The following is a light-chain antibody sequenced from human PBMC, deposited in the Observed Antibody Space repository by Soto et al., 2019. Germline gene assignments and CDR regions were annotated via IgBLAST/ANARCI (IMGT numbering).Light chain of an antibody. V-gene: IGKV3-11*01. Sequence: EIVLTQSPATLSLSPGDRATLSCRASQSVNNYLTWYQQKPGQAPRLLIYDASNRATGIPARFSGGGSGTDFTLTISSLEPVDFAVYYCQQRSNWLLTFGGGTKVEIK. CDR3: QQRSNWLLT. J-gene: IGKJ4*01. CDR1: QSVNNY. CDR2: DAS.